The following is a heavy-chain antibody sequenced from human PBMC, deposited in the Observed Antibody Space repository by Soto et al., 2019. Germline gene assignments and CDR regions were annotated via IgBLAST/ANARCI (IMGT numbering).Heavy chain of an antibody. CDR2: ISSSGYTV. CDR1: RFTFSTYE. J-gene: IGHJ4*02. D-gene: IGHD2-2*01. Sequence: VGSLRLSCAASRFTFSTYEMNWVRQAPGKGLEWVSCISSSGYTVYYADSVKGRFTISRDNTRNSLYLQMNSLRDEDTALYYCVRYCSTTLCNGVATRTFDYWGQGTLVTVSS. V-gene: IGHV3-48*03. CDR3: VRYCSTTLCNGVATRTFDY.